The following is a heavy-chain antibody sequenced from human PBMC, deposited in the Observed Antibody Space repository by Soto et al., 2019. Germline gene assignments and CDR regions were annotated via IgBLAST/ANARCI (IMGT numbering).Heavy chain of an antibody. V-gene: IGHV1-69*06. J-gene: IGHJ4*02. CDR1: GGTFSSYA. D-gene: IGHD6-13*01. Sequence: SVKVSCKASGGTFSSYAISWVRQAPRQGLEWMGGIIPIFGTANYAQKFQGRVTITADKSTSTAYMELSSLRSEDTAVYYCASTAAIKAAGPFDYWGQGTLVTVSS. CDR3: ASTAAIKAAGPFDY. CDR2: IIPIFGTA.